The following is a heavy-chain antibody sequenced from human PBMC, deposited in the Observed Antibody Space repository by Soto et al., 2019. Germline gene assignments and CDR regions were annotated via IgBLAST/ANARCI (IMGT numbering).Heavy chain of an antibody. CDR3: ARTSIDNWFDL. CDR1: GGTFSSYA. J-gene: IGHJ5*02. CDR2: ISAYSGNT. V-gene: IGHV1-18*01. D-gene: IGHD6-6*01. Sequence: GASVKVSCKASGGTFSSYAISWVRQAPGQGLEWMGWISAYSGNTNYAQKLQGRVTMTTDTSTSTAYMELRSLRSDDTAVYYCARTSIDNWFDLWGQGTLVTVSS.